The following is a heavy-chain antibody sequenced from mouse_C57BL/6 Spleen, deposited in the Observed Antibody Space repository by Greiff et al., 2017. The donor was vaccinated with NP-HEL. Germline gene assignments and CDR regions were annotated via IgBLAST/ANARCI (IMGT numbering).Heavy chain of an antibody. CDR3: ARRGGSLYAMDD. D-gene: IGHD1-1*01. Sequence: VQLQQPGAELVKPGASVKLSCKASGYTFTSYWMHWVKQRPGRGLAWIGRIDPNSGGTKYNEKFKSKATLPVDKTSSPAYMQLSSLTSEYSAVYYCARRGGSLYAMDDWGQGTSVTVSS. V-gene: IGHV1-72*01. J-gene: IGHJ4*01. CDR1: GYTFTSYW. CDR2: IDPNSGGT.